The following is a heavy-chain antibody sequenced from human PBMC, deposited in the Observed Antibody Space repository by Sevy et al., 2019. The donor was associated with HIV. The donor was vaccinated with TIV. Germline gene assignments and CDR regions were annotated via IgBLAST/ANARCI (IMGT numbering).Heavy chain of an antibody. CDR2: ISSSAIST. Sequence: GGSLRLSCAASGFTFSKYGMCWVRQAPGKGLEWVSFISSSAISTYYADSVKGRFTISRDNSKNTLFLQMNRLRAEDTAVYYCDKVNIAAVPGSGYFDYWGQGTLVTVSS. V-gene: IGHV3-23*01. J-gene: IGHJ4*02. D-gene: IGHD6-19*01. CDR1: GFTFSKYG. CDR3: DKVNIAAVPGSGYFDY.